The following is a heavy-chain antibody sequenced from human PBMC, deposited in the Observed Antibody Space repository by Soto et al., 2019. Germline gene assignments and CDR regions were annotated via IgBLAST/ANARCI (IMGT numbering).Heavy chain of an antibody. CDR2: IYYSGST. CDR3: ARVYCSGGSCHFDY. Sequence: QVQLQESGPGLVKPSQTLSLTCTVSGGSISSGGYYWSWIRQHPGKGLEWIGYIYYSGSTYYNPSLKGRVTISVDPSKNQFALKLSSVTAADTAVYYCARVYCSGGSCHFDYWGQGTLVTVSS. J-gene: IGHJ4*02. V-gene: IGHV4-31*03. D-gene: IGHD2-15*01. CDR1: GGSISSGGYY.